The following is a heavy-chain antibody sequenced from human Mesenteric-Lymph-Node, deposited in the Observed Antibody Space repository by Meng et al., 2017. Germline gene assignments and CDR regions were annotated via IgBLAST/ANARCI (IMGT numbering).Heavy chain of an antibody. CDR3: ARHPRVAASGNYNFDY. CDR1: GGSISGNY. V-gene: IGHV4-59*01. Sequence: GSLRLSCTVSGGSISGNYWSWIRQPPGKGLEWIAYIYHSEDTSYNPSLKSRVTISLDTSRNQFSLRLSSVTAADTAIYYCARHPRVAASGNYNFDYWGQGTLVTVSS. D-gene: IGHD6-13*01. J-gene: IGHJ4*02. CDR2: IYHSEDT.